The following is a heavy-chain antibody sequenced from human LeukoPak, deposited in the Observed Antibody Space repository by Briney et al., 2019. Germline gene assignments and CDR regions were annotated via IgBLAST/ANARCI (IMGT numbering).Heavy chain of an antibody. CDR1: GFTFSSYD. V-gene: IGHV3-30-3*01. J-gene: IGHJ4*02. Sequence: GGSLRLSCAASGFTFSSYDMHWVRQAPGKGLEWVAVISYDGSNKYYADSVKGRFTISRDNSKNTLYLQMNSLRAEDTAVYYCARDRTRDGYNQGRVFDYWGQGTLVTVSS. CDR3: ARDRTRDGYNQGRVFDY. CDR2: ISYDGSNK. D-gene: IGHD5-24*01.